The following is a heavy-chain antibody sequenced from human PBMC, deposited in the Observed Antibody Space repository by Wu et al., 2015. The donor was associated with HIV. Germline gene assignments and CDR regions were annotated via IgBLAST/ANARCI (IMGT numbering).Heavy chain of an antibody. CDR2: MNPYNEFK. CDR3: AKDGGSDWNDSGSDL. Sequence: QAQLVQSGPEAKRPGASVKVSCKASYILTSHPIGWVRQAPGQRLEWMGWMNPYNEFKQPAQKFRDRLTMSTNNSAHTAYMELTSLTSDDTAIYYCAKDGGSDWNDSGSDLWGQGTLVTVSP. V-gene: IGHV1-18*01. J-gene: IGHJ4*02. D-gene: IGHD1-1*01. CDR1: YILTSHP.